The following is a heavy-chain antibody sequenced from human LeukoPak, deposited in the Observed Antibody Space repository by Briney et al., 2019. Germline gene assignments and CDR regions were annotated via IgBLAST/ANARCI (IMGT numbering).Heavy chain of an antibody. J-gene: IGHJ3*02. CDR2: ISGSGGYT. Sequence: GGSLRLSCAASGFTFSSYGMSWVRQAPGKGLEWVSAISGSGGYTHYADSVKGRFTISRDNSKNTLYLQMNSLRAEDTAVYYCARDSSMIVVDEGAFDIWGQGTMVTVSS. CDR1: GFTFSSYG. D-gene: IGHD3-22*01. V-gene: IGHV3-23*01. CDR3: ARDSSMIVVDEGAFDI.